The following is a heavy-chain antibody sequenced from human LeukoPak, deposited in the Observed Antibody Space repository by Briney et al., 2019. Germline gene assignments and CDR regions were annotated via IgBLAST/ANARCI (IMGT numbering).Heavy chain of an antibody. CDR2: ISGSGGST. CDR3: AKTGEVATFGYYYYGMDV. CDR1: GFTFSSYA. J-gene: IGHJ6*02. Sequence: GRSLRLSCAASGFTFSSYAMSWVRQAPGKGLEWVSAISGSGGSTYYADSVKGRFTISRDNSKNTLYLQMNSLRAEDTAVYYCAKTGEVATFGYYYYGMDVWGQGTTVTVSS. V-gene: IGHV3-23*01. D-gene: IGHD5-12*01.